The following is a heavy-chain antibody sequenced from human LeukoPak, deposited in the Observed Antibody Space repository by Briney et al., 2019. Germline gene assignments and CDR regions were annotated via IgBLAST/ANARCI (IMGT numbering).Heavy chain of an antibody. CDR2: ISYSGNT. CDR3: ARGVGSGYTDY. D-gene: IGHD3-22*01. J-gene: IGHJ4*02. Sequence: PSETLSLTCTVSGGPISNYYWTWIRQPPGKGLEWIGFISYSGNTNYNPALKSRVTISLDTSKNQFSLKLISVTAADTAVYYCARGVGSGYTDYWGQGALVTVSS. V-gene: IGHV4-59*01. CDR1: GGPISNYY.